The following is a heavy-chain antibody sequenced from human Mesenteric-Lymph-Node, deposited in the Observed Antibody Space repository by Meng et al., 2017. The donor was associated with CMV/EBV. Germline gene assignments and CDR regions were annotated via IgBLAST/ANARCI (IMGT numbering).Heavy chain of an antibody. J-gene: IGHJ4*02. CDR1: GFTFGDYA. Sequence: GGPLRLSCTASGFTFGDYAMSWVRQAPGKGLEWVSTISGSANDTYYADSMRGRFTISRDNSKITLYLQMSSLTAEDTAVYYCATDIILVPGAIGSFDYWGRGALVTVSS. V-gene: IGHV3-23*01. D-gene: IGHD2-2*01. CDR3: ATDIILVPGAIGSFDY. CDR2: ISGSANDT.